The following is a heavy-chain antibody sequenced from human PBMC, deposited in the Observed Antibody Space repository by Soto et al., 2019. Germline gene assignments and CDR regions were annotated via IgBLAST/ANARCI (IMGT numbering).Heavy chain of an antibody. V-gene: IGHV3-23*01. J-gene: IGHJ6*02. Sequence: EVHLLESGGDLVQPGGSLRLSCTASGLTFSTYAMRWVRQAPGKGLEWVSAIGGSGTGGRTYYADSVKVRFTISRDNAKKTVYLQMNSFRADDTAVYYGAKSPGVLYGYNSYYDGMDVWGQGTTATVSS. CDR3: AKSPGVLYGYNSYYDGMDV. CDR2: IGGSGTGGRT. CDR1: GLTFSTYA. D-gene: IGHD5-12*01.